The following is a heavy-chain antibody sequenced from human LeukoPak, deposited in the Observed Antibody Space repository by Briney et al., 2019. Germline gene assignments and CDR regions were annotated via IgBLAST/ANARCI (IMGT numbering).Heavy chain of an antibody. V-gene: IGHV1-8*01. CDR2: MNPNSGNT. CDR3: ARGCRSAAGTSNWFDP. D-gene: IGHD6-13*01. J-gene: IGHJ5*02. Sequence: ASVKVSCKASGYTFTSYDINWVRQATGQGLEWMGWMNPNSGNTGYAQKFQGRVTMTRNTSISTAYTELSSLRSEDTAVYYCARGCRSAAGTSNWFDPWGQGTLVTVSS. CDR1: GYTFTSYD.